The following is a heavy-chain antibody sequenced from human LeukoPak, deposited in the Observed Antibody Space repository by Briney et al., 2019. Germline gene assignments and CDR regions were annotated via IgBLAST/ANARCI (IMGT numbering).Heavy chain of an antibody. V-gene: IGHV3-7*03. CDR3: ARDPEYGALNS. D-gene: IGHD4-17*01. CDR2: ISDDGKEE. CDR1: GFTFKKTW. Sequence: GGSLRLSCAASGFTFKKTWMAWVRQAPGKGLEWVANISDDGKEEKYVDSVKGRFTISRDNVRNSLFLQLNSLRVEDTAIYYCARDPEYGALNSWGRGTLVRVSS. J-gene: IGHJ4*02.